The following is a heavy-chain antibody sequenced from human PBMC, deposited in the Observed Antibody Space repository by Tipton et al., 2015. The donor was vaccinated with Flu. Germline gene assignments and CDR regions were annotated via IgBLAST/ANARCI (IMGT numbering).Heavy chain of an antibody. CDR2: IYYSGTT. CDR3: ARREQLVGFDY. V-gene: IGHV4-39*01. J-gene: IGHJ4*02. Sequence: TLSLTCTVSGGSISSSSYYWGWIRQPPGKGLEWIGSIYYSGTTYYNPSLKSRVTISVDTSKNQFSLKLSSVTAADTAVYYCARREQLVGFDYWGQGTLVTVSS. CDR1: GGSISSSSYY. D-gene: IGHD6-6*01.